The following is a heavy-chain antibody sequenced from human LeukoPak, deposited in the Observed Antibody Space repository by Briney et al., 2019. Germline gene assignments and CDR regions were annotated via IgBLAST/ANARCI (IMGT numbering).Heavy chain of an antibody. D-gene: IGHD3-3*01. V-gene: IGHV3-23*01. J-gene: IGHJ6*02. Sequence: PGGSLRLSCAASGFTFSSYAMSLVRQAPGKGLEWVSAISGSGGSTYYADSVKGRFTISRDNSKNTLYLQMNSLRAEDTAVYYCAKDHRQYYDFWSGPVLGMDVWGQGTTVTVSS. CDR2: ISGSGGST. CDR1: GFTFSSYA. CDR3: AKDHRQYYDFWSGPVLGMDV.